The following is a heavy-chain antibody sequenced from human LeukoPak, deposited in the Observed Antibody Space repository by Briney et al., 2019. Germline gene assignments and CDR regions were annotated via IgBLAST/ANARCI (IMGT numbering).Heavy chain of an antibody. CDR1: GFTVSSNY. V-gene: IGHV3-66*02. D-gene: IGHD6-6*01. J-gene: IGHJ4*02. CDR2: IYSGGST. CDR3: VSIGSSRREGY. Sequence: LAGGSLRLSCAASGFTVSSNYMSWVRQAPGEGLVWVSVIYSGGSTYYADSVKGRFTISRDNSKNTLYLQMNSLRAEDTAVYYCVSIGSSRREGYWGQGTPVTVSS.